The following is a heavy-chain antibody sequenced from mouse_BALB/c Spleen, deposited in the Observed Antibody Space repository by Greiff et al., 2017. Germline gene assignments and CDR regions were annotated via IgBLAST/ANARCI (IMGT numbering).Heavy chain of an antibody. D-gene: IGHD1-1*01. CDR3: ARSRYYGSSYDY. CDR1: GFTFSSFG. Sequence: EVKLVESGGGLVQPGGSRKLSCAASGFTFSSFGMHWVRQAPEKGLEWVAYISSGSSTIYYADTVKGRFTISRDNPKNTLFLQMTSLRSEDTAMYYCARSRYYGSSYDYWGQGTTLTVSS. CDR2: ISSGSSTI. V-gene: IGHV5-17*02. J-gene: IGHJ2*01.